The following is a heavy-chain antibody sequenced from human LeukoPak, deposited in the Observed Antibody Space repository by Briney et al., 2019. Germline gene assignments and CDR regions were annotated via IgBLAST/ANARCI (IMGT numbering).Heavy chain of an antibody. Sequence: PSETLSLTCSVLGGSISRYYWSWVRQPPGKEPEWIGYIYSSGTTDSKPALKSRVTISVGTSKNQFSLKLSTVTAADTAVYYCVRHESGWRGAFDIWGQGTMVTVSS. CDR1: GGSISRYY. D-gene: IGHD2-15*01. CDR3: VRHESGWRGAFDI. J-gene: IGHJ3*02. V-gene: IGHV4-59*08. CDR2: IYSSGTT.